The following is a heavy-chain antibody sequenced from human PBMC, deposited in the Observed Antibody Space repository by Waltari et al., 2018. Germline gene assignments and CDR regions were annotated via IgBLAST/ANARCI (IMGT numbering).Heavy chain of an antibody. D-gene: IGHD3-16*01. Sequence: QLQLQESGPGLVKPSETLSLPCTVSGGSISSRSYYWGWIRQPPGKGLEWIGSIYYSGSTYYNPSLKSRVTISVDTSKNQFSLKLSSVTAADTAVYYCARRGEEGIYGNFDYWGQGTLVTVSS. CDR1: GGSISSRSYY. CDR3: ARRGEEGIYGNFDY. J-gene: IGHJ4*02. CDR2: IYYSGST. V-gene: IGHV4-39*01.